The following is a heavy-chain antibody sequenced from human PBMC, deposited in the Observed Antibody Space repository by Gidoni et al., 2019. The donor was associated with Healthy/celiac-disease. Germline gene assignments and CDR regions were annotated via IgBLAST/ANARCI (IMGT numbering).Heavy chain of an antibody. CDR3: ARGGYYNFWSAYSTTYYGMDV. V-gene: IGHV1-8*01. Sequence: QVQLVQSGAEVKKPGASVKVSCKASGYTFTNYDINWVRQATGQGLEWMGWMNPNSGNIGYAQKFQGRVTMTRNTSISTAYMELSSLRSEDTAVYFCARGGYYNFWSAYSTTYYGMDVWGQGTTVTVSS. D-gene: IGHD3-3*01. CDR1: GYTFTNYD. CDR2: MNPNSGNI. J-gene: IGHJ6*02.